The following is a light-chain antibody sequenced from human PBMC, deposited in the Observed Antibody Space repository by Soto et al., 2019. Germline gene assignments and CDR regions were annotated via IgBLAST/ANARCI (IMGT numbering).Light chain of an antibody. J-gene: IGKJ5*01. CDR3: QQRHMWPIT. CDR2: DAY. CDR1: QSFRGL. Sequence: VLTQSPVTLSLSPGERATLSCRASQSFRGLLAWYQQKPGQAPRLLIYDAYNRATGIPPRFSGSGSGRDFTLTIRSLEPEASAVYYCQQRHMWPITFGQGTRLEIK. V-gene: IGKV3-11*02.